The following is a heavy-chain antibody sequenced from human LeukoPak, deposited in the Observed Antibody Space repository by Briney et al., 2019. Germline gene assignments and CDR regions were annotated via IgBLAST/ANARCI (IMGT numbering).Heavy chain of an antibody. V-gene: IGHV3-23*01. Sequence: PGGSLRLSCAASGFTFSSYAMSWVRQAPGKGLEWVSGISASGGSTYYADPVKVRFPISRDNSKNTLYLQITSLRAEDTAVYYCGKYSSGWCFEYWGQGTLVTVSS. CDR3: GKYSSGWCFEY. CDR1: GFTFSSYA. J-gene: IGHJ4*02. D-gene: IGHD6-19*01. CDR2: ISASGGST.